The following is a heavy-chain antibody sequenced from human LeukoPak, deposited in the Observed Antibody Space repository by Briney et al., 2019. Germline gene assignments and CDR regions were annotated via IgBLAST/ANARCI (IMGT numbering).Heavy chain of an antibody. D-gene: IGHD3-10*01. V-gene: IGHV4-59*01. CDR1: GDSMTNYH. CDR3: ARSGLVRGVST. CDR2: ISYSGTT. J-gene: IGHJ4*02. Sequence: SETLSLTCTVSGDSMTNYHWTWIRQPPGKELEWIGSISYSGTTNYNPSLKSRVTTSVDTSKSQFSLKLNSVTAADTAFYYCARSGLVRGVSTWGQGTLVTVSS.